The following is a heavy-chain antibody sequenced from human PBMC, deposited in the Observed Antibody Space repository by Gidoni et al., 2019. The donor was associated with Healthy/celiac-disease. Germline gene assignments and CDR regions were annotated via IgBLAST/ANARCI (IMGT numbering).Heavy chain of an antibody. CDR3: AKDTLKLERPFYFAY. J-gene: IGHJ4*02. CDR2: ISSSGGSK. V-gene: IGHV3-23*01. CDR1: GFTFGSYA. D-gene: IGHD1-1*01. Sequence: VQLLESGGGLVQHGGSLRLSCAASGFTFGSYAMSWVRQAPGQGLEWVSAISSSGGSKYYADSVKGRFTISRDNSKNTLYLQMNSLTAEDTVVYYCAKDTLKLERPFYFAYWGQGTLVTVSS.